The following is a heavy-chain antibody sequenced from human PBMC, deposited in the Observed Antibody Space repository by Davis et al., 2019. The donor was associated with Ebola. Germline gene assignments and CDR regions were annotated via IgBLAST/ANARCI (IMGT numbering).Heavy chain of an antibody. Sequence: GESLKISCAASGISFSNYGMFWVRQAPGKVMEWVAVISPDGSDKNYADSGKGRFTISRDNSKNTLYLQMNSLRAEDTAVYYCARDRFSGSFDYWGQGTLVTVSS. CDR3: ARDRFSGSFDY. J-gene: IGHJ4*02. CDR1: GISFSNYG. V-gene: IGHV3-30*03. CDR2: ISPDGSDK. D-gene: IGHD3-3*01.